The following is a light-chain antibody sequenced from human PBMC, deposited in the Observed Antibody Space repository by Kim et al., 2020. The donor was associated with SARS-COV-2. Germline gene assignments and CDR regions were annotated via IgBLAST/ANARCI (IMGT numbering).Light chain of an antibody. CDR1: QSGSSSY. V-gene: IGKV3-20*01. Sequence: SPGERATLSCRASQSGSSSYLAWYQQKAGQAPRLLIYGASSRATGIPDRFSGSGSGTDFTLTISRLEPEDFAVYYCQQYGSSPGTFGGGTKVDIK. CDR3: QQYGSSPGT. CDR2: GAS. J-gene: IGKJ4*01.